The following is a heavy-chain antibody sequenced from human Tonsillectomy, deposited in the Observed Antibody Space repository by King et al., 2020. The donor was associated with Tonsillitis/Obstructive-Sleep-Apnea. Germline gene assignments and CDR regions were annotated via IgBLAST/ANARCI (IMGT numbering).Heavy chain of an antibody. Sequence: VQLVQSGAEVKKPGESLKISCKGSGYSFTSYWIGWVRQMPGKGLEWMGLIYPGDSDTRYSPSFQGQVTISADKSISTAYLQWSSLKASDTAMYYCARQEADYYDSSGYYYGTAFDIWGQGTMVTVSS. V-gene: IGHV5-51*01. CDR1: GYSFTSYW. CDR3: ARQEADYYDSSGYYYGTAFDI. J-gene: IGHJ3*02. CDR2: IYPGDSDT. D-gene: IGHD3-22*01.